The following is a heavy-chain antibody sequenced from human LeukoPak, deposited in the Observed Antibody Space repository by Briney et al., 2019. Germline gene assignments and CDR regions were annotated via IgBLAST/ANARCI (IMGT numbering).Heavy chain of an antibody. CDR1: GGSFSDYY. CDR2: INYSGST. D-gene: IGHD3-10*01. V-gene: IGHV4-34*01. Sequence: SETLSLTCAVYGGSFSDYYWSWIRQPPGKGLEWIGEINYSGSTNYNPSLKSRVSMSVDTSKNQFSLKLSSVTAADTAVYYCARDGPLFVPFDYWGQGTLVTVSS. CDR3: ARDGPLFVPFDY. J-gene: IGHJ4*02.